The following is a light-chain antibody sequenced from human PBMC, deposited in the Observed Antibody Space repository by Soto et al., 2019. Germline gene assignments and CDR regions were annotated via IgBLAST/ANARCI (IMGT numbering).Light chain of an antibody. CDR1: SSNIGSNF. CDR3: AAWDDSLSASV. Sequence: QPVLTQPPSASGTPGQRVTISCSGSSSNIGSNFVYWYQQLSGTAPKLLIYRNNQRPSGVPDRFSGSKSGTSASLAISGLRSEDEADYYCAAWDDSLSASVFGGGTQLTVL. V-gene: IGLV1-47*01. CDR2: RNN. J-gene: IGLJ7*01.